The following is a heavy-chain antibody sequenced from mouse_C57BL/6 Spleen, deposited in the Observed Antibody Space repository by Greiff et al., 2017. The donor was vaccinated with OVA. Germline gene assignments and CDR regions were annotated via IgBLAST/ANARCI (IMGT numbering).Heavy chain of an antibody. CDR2: IYPGSGST. J-gene: IGHJ4*01. Sequence: VQLQQSGAELVKPGASVKMSCKASGYTFTSYWITWVKQRPGQGLEWIGDIYPGSGSTNYNEKFKSKATLTVDTSSSTAYMQLSSLTSEDSAVYYCARCYGNYVDYAMDYWGQGTSVTVSS. V-gene: IGHV1-55*01. CDR3: ARCYGNYVDYAMDY. D-gene: IGHD2-1*01. CDR1: GYTFTSYW.